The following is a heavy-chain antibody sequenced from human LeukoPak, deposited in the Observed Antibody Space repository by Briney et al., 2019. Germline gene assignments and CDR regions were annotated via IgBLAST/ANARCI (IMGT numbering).Heavy chain of an antibody. CDR3: ARHGAPAYGAYSGDFDY. Sequence: SETLSLTCTVSGGSIKSTAYYWGWIRQPPGKGLEWIGSFYYSGSTFNNPSLQSLVTVSVDTSRNQFSLKLTSVTAADTAVYYCARHGAPAYGAYSGDFDYWGQGTLVTVSS. V-gene: IGHV4-39*01. J-gene: IGHJ4*02. CDR2: FYYSGST. D-gene: IGHD4-23*01. CDR1: GGSIKSTAYY.